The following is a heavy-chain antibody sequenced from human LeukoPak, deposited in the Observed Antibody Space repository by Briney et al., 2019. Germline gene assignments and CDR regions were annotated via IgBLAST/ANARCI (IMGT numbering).Heavy chain of an antibody. V-gene: IGHV3-48*03. D-gene: IGHD5-24*01. Sequence: GGSLRLSCAASGFTVRSYEMNGVRHAPGRGLEWVSHISGGGESTVYPDAVKGRFIISRDNTKNSLYLQMNSLRVEDTGVYYCARRSGRRYEYWGQGVLVTVSP. CDR3: ARRSGRRYEY. CDR2: ISGGGEST. J-gene: IGHJ4*02. CDR1: GFTVRSYE.